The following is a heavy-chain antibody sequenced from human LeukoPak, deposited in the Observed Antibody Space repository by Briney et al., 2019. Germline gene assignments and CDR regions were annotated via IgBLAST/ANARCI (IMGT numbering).Heavy chain of an antibody. CDR1: GYTFTSYG. J-gene: IGHJ4*02. V-gene: IGHV1-18*01. D-gene: IGHD6-19*01. CDR3: ARDRKHSSGWYAYSEFDY. CDR2: ISAYNGNT. Sequence: ASVKVSCKASGYTFTSYGISWVRQAPGQGLEWMGWISAYNGNTNYAQKLQGRVTMTTDTSTSTAYMELRSLRSDDTAVYYCARDRKHSSGWYAYSEFDYWGQGTLVTASS.